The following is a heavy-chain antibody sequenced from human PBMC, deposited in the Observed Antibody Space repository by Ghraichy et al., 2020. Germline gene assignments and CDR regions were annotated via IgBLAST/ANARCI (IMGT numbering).Heavy chain of an antibody. V-gene: IGHV3-23*01. Sequence: GGSLRLSCAASGFSFSSSAMTWVRQAPGKGLEWVSSISGNAASTSYADSVKGRFTISRDNSKNTLYLQINSLRGEDTAVYFCAKEGQILWLGELLRTGIDFWGQGTLVTVSS. D-gene: IGHD3-10*01. CDR1: GFSFSSSA. CDR2: ISGNAAST. J-gene: IGHJ4*02. CDR3: AKEGQILWLGELLRTGIDF.